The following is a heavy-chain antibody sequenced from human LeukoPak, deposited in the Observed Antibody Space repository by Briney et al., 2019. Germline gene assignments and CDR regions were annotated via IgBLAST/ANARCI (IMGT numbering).Heavy chain of an antibody. V-gene: IGHV1-58*02. D-gene: IGHD1-26*01. CDR1: GFTFSNSA. J-gene: IGHJ4*02. CDR3: AAELYSGSYGRCCPFAF. CDR2: IIVGSGRT. Sequence: GASVKVSCKASGFTFSNSAIQWVRQARGQRLEWIGWIIVGSGRTHYTQNLQERVTITRDMSTNTAYMELSSLRSDDTAVYYCAAELYSGSYGRCCPFAFWGQGTQVTVSS.